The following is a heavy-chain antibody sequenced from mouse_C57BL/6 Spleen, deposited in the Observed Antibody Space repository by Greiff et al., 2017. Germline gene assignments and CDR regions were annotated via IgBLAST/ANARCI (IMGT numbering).Heavy chain of an antibody. J-gene: IGHJ4*01. CDR3: ARSGGEGYAMDY. CDR2: IDPSDSET. Sequence: QVQLQQPGAELVRPGSSVKLSCKASGYTFTSYWMHWVKQRPIQGLEWIGNIDPSDSETHYTQKFKDKATLTVDKSSSTAYMQLSSLTSEDSAVDCCARSGGEGYAMDYWGQGTSVTVSS. V-gene: IGHV1-52*01. D-gene: IGHD3-1*01. CDR1: GYTFTSYW.